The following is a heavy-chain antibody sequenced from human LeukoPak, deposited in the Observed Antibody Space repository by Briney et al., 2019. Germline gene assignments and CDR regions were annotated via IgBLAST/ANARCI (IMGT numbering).Heavy chain of an antibody. J-gene: IGHJ4*02. D-gene: IGHD3-22*01. CDR2: ISAYSGNT. CDR1: GYTFTSYG. V-gene: IGHV1-18*01. Sequence: GASVKVSCKASGYTFTSYGISWVRQAPGQGLEWMGWISAYSGNTNSAQKFQGRLTMTTDTSTSTAYMELRSLRSDDTAVYYCYYRVSSGYLTWGQGTLVAVSS. CDR3: YYRVSSGYLT.